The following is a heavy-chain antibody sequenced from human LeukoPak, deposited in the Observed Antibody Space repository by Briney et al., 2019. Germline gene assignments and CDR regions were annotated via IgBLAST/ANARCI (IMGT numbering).Heavy chain of an antibody. CDR2: ISWNSGSI. Sequence: GGSLRLSCAASGFTFSSYGMHWVRQAPGKGLEWVSSISWNSGSIVYADSVKGRFTISRDNAKNSLYLQMNSLRAEDTAMYYCARDTRGESDYWGHGTLVTVSS. D-gene: IGHD3-10*01. J-gene: IGHJ4*01. CDR1: GFTFSSYG. CDR3: ARDTRGESDY. V-gene: IGHV3-9*01.